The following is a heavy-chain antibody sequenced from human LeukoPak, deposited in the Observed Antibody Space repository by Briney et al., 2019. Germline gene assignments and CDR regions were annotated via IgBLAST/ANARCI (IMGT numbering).Heavy chain of an antibody. CDR1: GFTFSTYS. Sequence: GGSLRLSCTASGFTFSTYSMNWVRQAPGKGLEWVSYITSSSSTIYYADSVKGRFTISRDNAKNSLYLQMNSLRDEDTAVYYCARVDWMIGAFDIWGQGTMVTVSS. CDR3: ARVDWMIGAFDI. V-gene: IGHV3-48*02. CDR2: ITSSSSTI. J-gene: IGHJ3*02. D-gene: IGHD3-22*01.